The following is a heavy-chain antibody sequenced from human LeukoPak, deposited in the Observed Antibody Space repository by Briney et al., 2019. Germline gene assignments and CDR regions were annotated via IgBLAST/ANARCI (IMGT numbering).Heavy chain of an antibody. CDR1: GFTFSSYS. CDR2: ISSSSSTI. D-gene: IGHD2-2*02. CDR3: ARVSPAHCSSTSCYTGPFDC. V-gene: IGHV3-48*01. Sequence: TGGSLRLSCAASGFTFSSYSMNWVRQAPGKGLEWVSYISSSSSTIYFADSVKGRFTISRDNAKNSLYLQMNSLRAEDTAVYYCARVSPAHCSSTSCYTGPFDCWGQGTLVTVSS. J-gene: IGHJ4*02.